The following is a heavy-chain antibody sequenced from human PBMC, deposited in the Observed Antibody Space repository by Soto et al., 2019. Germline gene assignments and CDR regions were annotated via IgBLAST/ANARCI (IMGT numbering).Heavy chain of an antibody. D-gene: IGHD6-19*01. Sequence: GGSLRLSCAASGFTFSSYWMSWARQAPGKGLEWVANIKQDGSEKYYVDSVKGRFTISRDNAKNSLYLQMNSLRAEDTAVYYCARVKVGSGWYNYYYYYGMDVWGQGTTVTVSS. J-gene: IGHJ6*02. CDR2: IKQDGSEK. CDR1: GFTFSSYW. CDR3: ARVKVGSGWYNYYYYYGMDV. V-gene: IGHV3-7*01.